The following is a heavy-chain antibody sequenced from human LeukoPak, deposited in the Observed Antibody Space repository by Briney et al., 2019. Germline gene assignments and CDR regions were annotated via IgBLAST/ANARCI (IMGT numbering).Heavy chain of an antibody. CDR1: GFTFSSYA. V-gene: IGHV3-30-3*01. Sequence: PGGSLRLSCAASGFTFSSYAMHWVRQAPGKGLEWVAVISYDGSNKYYADSVKGRFTISRDNSKNTLYLQMNSLRAEDTAVYYCAKSYSNYGYFDLWGRGTLVTVSS. J-gene: IGHJ2*01. CDR2: ISYDGSNK. D-gene: IGHD4-11*01. CDR3: AKSYSNYGYFDL.